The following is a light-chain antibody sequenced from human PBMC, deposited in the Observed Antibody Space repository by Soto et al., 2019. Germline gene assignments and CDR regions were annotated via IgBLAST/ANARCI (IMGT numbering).Light chain of an antibody. CDR1: QSINFY. Sequence: DIPMTQSPSFLSASVGDRVTIICRASQSINFYVNWYQHKPGKAPNLLIYGASTLQIGVPSRFSGSASGTDFILTISSLQPEDFATYYCQQSHSTPPTFGQGTKLEIK. CDR3: QQSHSTPPT. CDR2: GAS. V-gene: IGKV1-39*01. J-gene: IGKJ2*01.